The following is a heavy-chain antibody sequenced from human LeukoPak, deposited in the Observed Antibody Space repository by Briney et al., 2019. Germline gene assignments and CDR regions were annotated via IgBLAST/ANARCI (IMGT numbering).Heavy chain of an antibody. D-gene: IGHD2/OR15-2a*01. CDR2: INQEASRT. V-gene: IGHV3-7*01. CDR1: GFTFRSYW. J-gene: IGHJ4*02. Sequence: GGSLRLSCAASGFTFRSYWMSWARQAPGKGLEWLGHINQEASRTDHADSVKGRFTISRDNSRNLLYLHMSSLRAEDTAVYYCAKYLSRAFDSWGQGILVSASS. CDR3: AKYLSRAFDS.